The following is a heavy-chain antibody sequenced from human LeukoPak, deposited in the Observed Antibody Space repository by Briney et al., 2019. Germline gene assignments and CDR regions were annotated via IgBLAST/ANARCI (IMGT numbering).Heavy chain of an antibody. Sequence: GGSLRLSCAASGFTFSSYAMHWVRQAPGKGLEWVAVISYDGSNKYYADSVKGRFTISRDNSKNTLYLQMNSLRAEDTAVYYCARDGPSIVVVPAATLDVWGKGTTVTVSS. CDR2: ISYDGSNK. V-gene: IGHV3-30-3*01. CDR3: ARDGPSIVVVPAATLDV. J-gene: IGHJ6*04. D-gene: IGHD2-2*01. CDR1: GFTFSSYA.